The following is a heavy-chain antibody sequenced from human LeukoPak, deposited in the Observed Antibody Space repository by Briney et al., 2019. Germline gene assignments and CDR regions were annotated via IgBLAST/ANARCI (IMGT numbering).Heavy chain of an antibody. CDR1: GYSFSSYG. Sequence: ASVKVSCKTSGYSFSSYGIGWVRQAPGQGLEWVAVLSPFSGDTSSAQSLQGRVTVTKETSTSTAYLELRSLKSDDTAVYYCARVAESGWFFQNWGQGTLVIVSS. CDR3: ARVAESGWFFQN. CDR2: LSPFSGDT. D-gene: IGHD3-10*01. V-gene: IGHV1-18*01. J-gene: IGHJ1*01.